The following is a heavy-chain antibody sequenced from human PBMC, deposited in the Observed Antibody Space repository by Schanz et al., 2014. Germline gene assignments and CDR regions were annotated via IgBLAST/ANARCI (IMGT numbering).Heavy chain of an antibody. J-gene: IGHJ4*02. CDR2: ISGSGGST. V-gene: IGHV3-23*01. CDR1: GFTFSTYA. Sequence: EVKLLESGGTLVRPGGSLRLSCAASGFTFSTYAMAWVRQAPGKGLEWVSAISGSGGSTYYADSVKGRFTISRDNSKNTLYLQMNSLRAEDTAVYYCARDHTTESYYSAGPPIDYWGQGTLLTVSS. CDR3: ARDHTTESYYSAGPPIDY. D-gene: IGHD1-26*01.